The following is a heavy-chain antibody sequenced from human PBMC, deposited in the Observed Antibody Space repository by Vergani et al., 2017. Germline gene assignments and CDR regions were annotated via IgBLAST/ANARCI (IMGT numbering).Heavy chain of an antibody. V-gene: IGHV3-33*01. CDR3: ARSGYCAHGVCYMTYYYYMDV. CDR2: IWYDGSKE. D-gene: IGHD2-8*01. J-gene: IGHJ6*03. Sequence: VQLLESGGGLLQPGGSLRLSCAGSGFTLSSHAMHWVRQAPGKGLEWVAFIWYDGSKEYYADSVKGRFTISRDNSKNTLYLQMNNLRAADTAVYYCARSGYCAHGVCYMTYYYYMDVWGKGTAVTVSS. CDR1: GFTLSSHA.